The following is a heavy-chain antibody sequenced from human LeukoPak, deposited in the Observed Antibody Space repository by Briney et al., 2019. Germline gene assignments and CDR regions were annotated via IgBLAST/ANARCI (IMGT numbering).Heavy chain of an antibody. V-gene: IGHV4-39*07. J-gene: IGHJ4*02. CDR2: IYYSGST. CDR3: ARDLYDSSGYYLFDY. Sequence: SETLSLTCTVSGGSISSSSYYWGWIRQPPGKGLEWIGSIYYSGSTYYNPSLKSRVTISVDTSKTQFSLKLSSVTAADTAVYYCARDLYDSSGYYLFDYWGQGTLVTVSS. CDR1: GGSISSSSYY. D-gene: IGHD3-22*01.